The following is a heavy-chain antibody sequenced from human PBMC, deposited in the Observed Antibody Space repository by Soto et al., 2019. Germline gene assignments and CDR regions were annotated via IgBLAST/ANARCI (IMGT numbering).Heavy chain of an antibody. CDR3: ARGGINSWGLFDY. V-gene: IGHV3-21*01. D-gene: IGHD7-27*01. CDR2: ISSSSSYI. Sequence: EVQLVESGGGLVKPGGSLRLSCAASGFTFSNYNMNWVRQAPGKGLEWVSSISSSSSYIYYADSVKGRFTISRDNAKNSLYLQMSSLRAEDTAVYYCARGGINSWGLFDYWGQGTLVIVSS. CDR1: GFTFSNYN. J-gene: IGHJ4*02.